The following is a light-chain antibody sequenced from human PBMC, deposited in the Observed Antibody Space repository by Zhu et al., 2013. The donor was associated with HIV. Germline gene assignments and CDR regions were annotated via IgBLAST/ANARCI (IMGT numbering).Light chain of an antibody. Sequence: EIVLTQSPATLSLSPGERATLSCRASQSLINSLAWYQQKPGQAPRLLIYDTSNRATGIPGRFSGSGSGTDFTLTISSLEPEDSAVYYCQHRGNLWTFGQGTKVEI. V-gene: IGKV3-11*01. CDR3: QHRGNLWT. J-gene: IGKJ1*01. CDR1: QSLINS. CDR2: DTS.